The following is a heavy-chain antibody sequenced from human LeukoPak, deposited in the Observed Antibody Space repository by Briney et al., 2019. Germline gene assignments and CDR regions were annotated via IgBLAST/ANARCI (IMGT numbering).Heavy chain of an antibody. V-gene: IGHV1-8*01. CDR3: ARGVLRYFDLNAFDI. J-gene: IGHJ3*02. CDR2: MNPNSGNT. Sequence: ASVKVSCKASGYTFTSYDINWVRQATGQGLEWTGWMNPNSGNTGYAQKFQGRVTMTRNTSISTAYMELSSLRSEDTAVYYCARGVLRYFDLNAFDIWGQGTMVTVSS. CDR1: GYTFTSYD. D-gene: IGHD3-9*01.